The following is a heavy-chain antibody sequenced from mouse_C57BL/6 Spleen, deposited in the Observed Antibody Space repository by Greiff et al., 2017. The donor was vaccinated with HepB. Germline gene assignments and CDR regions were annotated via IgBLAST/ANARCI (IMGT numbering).Heavy chain of an antibody. D-gene: IGHD1-1*01. J-gene: IGHJ2*01. CDR3: ARGGEPYYYGSRDYYFDY. CDR2: ISYDGSN. Sequence: VQLQQSGPGLVKPSQSLSLTCSVTGYSITSGYYWNWIRQFPGNKLEWMGYISYDGSNNYNPSLKNRISITRDTSKNQFFLKLNSVTTEDTATYYCARGGEPYYYGSRDYYFDYWGQGTTLTVSS. CDR1: GYSITSGYY. V-gene: IGHV3-6*01.